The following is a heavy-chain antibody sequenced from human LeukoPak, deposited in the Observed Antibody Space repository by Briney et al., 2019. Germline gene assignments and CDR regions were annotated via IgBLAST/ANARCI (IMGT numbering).Heavy chain of an antibody. CDR3: VRVIYDSSAYYYDY. D-gene: IGHD3-22*01. V-gene: IGHV3-64D*09. Sequence: GGSLRLSCSASEFTFSDYTMHWVRQAPGKGLRYVSAISSNGGSTYYADSLKARFTISRDNSKNTLYLEMSSLRVDDTAVYYCVRVIYDSSAYYYDYWGQGTLVTVSS. CDR2: ISSNGGST. J-gene: IGHJ4*02. CDR1: EFTFSDYT.